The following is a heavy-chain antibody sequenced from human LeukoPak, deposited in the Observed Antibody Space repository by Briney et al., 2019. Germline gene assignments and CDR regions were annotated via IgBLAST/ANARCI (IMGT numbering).Heavy chain of an antibody. D-gene: IGHD2-2*01. CDR3: ARRCYLGYCSTRVDP. Sequence: SSETLSLTCAVYGGSFSGYYWSWIRQPPGKGLEWIGEINHSGSTNYNPSLKSRVTISVDTSKNQFSLKLSSVTAADTAVYYCARRCYLGYCSTRVDPWGQGTLVTVSS. CDR2: INHSGST. J-gene: IGHJ5*02. CDR1: GGSFSGYY. V-gene: IGHV4-34*01.